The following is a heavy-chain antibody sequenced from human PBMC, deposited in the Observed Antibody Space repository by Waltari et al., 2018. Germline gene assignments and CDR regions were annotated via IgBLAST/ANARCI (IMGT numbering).Heavy chain of an antibody. J-gene: IGHJ4*02. Sequence: QITLKESGSTLVRPTQTLTLTCTFSGFSLTTRGGVGWIRQPPGKALEWLALLYWNDDQRYSPSLNNRLTITKDTSKNQVVLTMTNVDPVDTATYYCAHLRSSFYSGSGTHPIFDYWGQGTLVTVSS. V-gene: IGHV2-5*01. CDR3: AHLRSSFYSGSGTHPIFDY. D-gene: IGHD3-10*01. CDR2: LYWNDDQ. CDR1: GFSLTTRGG.